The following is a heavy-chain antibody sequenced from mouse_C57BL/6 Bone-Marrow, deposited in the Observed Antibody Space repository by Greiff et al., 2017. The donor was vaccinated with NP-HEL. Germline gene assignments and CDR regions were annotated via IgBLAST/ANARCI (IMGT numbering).Heavy chain of an antibody. CDR3: ARGITTVVDW. D-gene: IGHD1-1*01. Sequence: EVKLVESGGGLVKPGGSLKLSCAASGFTFSSYAMSWVRQTPEKRLEWVATISDGGSYTYYPDNVKGRFTISRDNAKNNLYLQMSHLKSEDTAMYYCARGITTVVDWWGQGTTLTVSS. CDR1: GFTFSSYA. CDR2: ISDGGSYT. V-gene: IGHV5-4*03. J-gene: IGHJ2*01.